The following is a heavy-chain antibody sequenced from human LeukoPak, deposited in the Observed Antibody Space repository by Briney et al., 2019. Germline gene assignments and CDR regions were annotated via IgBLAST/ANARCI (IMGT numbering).Heavy chain of an antibody. CDR3: ARDLYSSWYLSNWFDP. V-gene: IGHV1-69*05. J-gene: IGHJ5*02. CDR1: GGTFSSYA. D-gene: IGHD6-13*01. CDR2: IIPIFGTA. Sequence: SVKVSCKASGGTFSSYAISWVRQAPGQGLEWMGRIIPIFGTANYAQKFQGRVTFTTDESTSTAYMELSSLRSEDTAVYYCARDLYSSWYLSNWFDPWGQGTLVTVSS.